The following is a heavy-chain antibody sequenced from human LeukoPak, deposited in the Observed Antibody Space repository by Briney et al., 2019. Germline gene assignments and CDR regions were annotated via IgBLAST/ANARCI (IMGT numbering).Heavy chain of an antibody. V-gene: IGHV1-46*01. CDR2: INPSGGST. D-gene: IGHD6-19*01. CDR1: GYTFTSYY. CDR3: ARDLGEAVAGQLDFWFDP. Sequence: ASVKVSCKASGYTFTSYYMHWVRQAPGQGLEWMGIINPSGGSTIYAQKFQGRVTMTRDMSTSTVYMELSSLRSDDTAVYYCARDLGEAVAGQLDFWFDPWGQGTLVTVSS. J-gene: IGHJ5*02.